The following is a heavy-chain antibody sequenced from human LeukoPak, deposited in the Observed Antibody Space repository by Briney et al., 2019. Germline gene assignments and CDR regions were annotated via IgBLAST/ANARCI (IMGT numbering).Heavy chain of an antibody. CDR2: IYYSGST. CDR3: ARPHYYDSSGYWS. CDR1: GGSISSSSYY. J-gene: IGHJ4*02. D-gene: IGHD3-22*01. V-gene: IGHV4-39*01. Sequence: SETLSLTCTVSGGSISSSSYYWGWIRQPPGKGLERIGSIYYSGSTYYNPSLKSRVTISVDTSKNQFSLKLSSVTAADTAVYYCARPHYYDSSGYWSWGQGTLVTVSS.